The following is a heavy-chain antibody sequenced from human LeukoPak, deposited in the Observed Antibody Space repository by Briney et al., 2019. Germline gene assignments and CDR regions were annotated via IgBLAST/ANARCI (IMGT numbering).Heavy chain of an antibody. CDR3: ARQLYVSGSYYAPMDV. CDR1: GGSISSSSYF. J-gene: IGHJ6*03. Sequence: SETLSLTCSVSGGSISSSSYFWGWIRQPSGKGLEWIASVHYSGSTYYNPSLKSRLTISVDTSKNQFSLELSSVTAADTALYFCARQLYVSGSYYAPMDVWGKGTTVTISS. CDR2: VHYSGST. V-gene: IGHV4-39*01. D-gene: IGHD3-10*01.